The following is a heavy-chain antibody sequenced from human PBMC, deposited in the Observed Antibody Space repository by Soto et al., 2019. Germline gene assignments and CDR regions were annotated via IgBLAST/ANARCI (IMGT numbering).Heavy chain of an antibody. CDR3: AREVNWNHPGWFDP. J-gene: IGHJ5*02. D-gene: IGHD1-1*01. CDR2: IIPIFCTA. Sequence: QVQLVQSGAEVKKPGSSVKVSCKASGGTFSSYAISWVRQAPGQGLEWIGGIIPIFCTANYAQKFQGRVTITADESTSTAYMELSSRRSEDTAVYYCAREVNWNHPGWFDPWGQGTLVTVSS. CDR1: GGTFSSYA. V-gene: IGHV1-69*01.